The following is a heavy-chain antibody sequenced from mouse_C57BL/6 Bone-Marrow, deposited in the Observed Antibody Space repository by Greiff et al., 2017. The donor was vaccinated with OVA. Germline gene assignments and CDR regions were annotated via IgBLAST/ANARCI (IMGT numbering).Heavy chain of an antibody. CDR2: IYPRSGNT. V-gene: IGHV1-81*01. CDR1: GYTFTSYG. J-gene: IGHJ3*01. CDR3: ARRVGGFAY. Sequence: QVQLQQSGAELARPGASVKLSCKASGYTFTSYGISWVKQRTGQGLEWIGEIYPRSGNTYYNEKFKGKATLPADKSSSTGYMELRSLTSEDSAVYFCARRVGGFAYWGQGTLVTVSA.